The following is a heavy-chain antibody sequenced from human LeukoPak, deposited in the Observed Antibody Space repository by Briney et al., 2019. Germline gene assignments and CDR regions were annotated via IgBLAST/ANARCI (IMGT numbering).Heavy chain of an antibody. V-gene: IGHV3-30-3*01. CDR3: ARDKFSVAARSLDY. CDR1: GFTFSSYA. Sequence: GGSLRLSCAASGFTFSSYAMHWVRQAPGKGLEWVAVISYDGSSKYYADSVKGRFTISRDNSKNTLYLQMNSLRAEDTAVYYCARDKFSVAARSLDYWGQGTLVTVSS. CDR2: ISYDGSSK. D-gene: IGHD6-6*01. J-gene: IGHJ4*02.